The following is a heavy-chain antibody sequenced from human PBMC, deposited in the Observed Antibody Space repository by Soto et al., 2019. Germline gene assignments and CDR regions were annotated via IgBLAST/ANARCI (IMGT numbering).Heavy chain of an antibody. V-gene: IGHV1-3*01. CDR3: ARDLGGWPEY. D-gene: IGHD2-15*01. J-gene: IGHJ4*02. CDR2: INAGNGNT. Sequence: APVKPSCKASRYTFTSYAMHWLRQAPGQRLEWMGWINAGNGNTKYSQKLQGRVTITRDTSASTAYMELSSLRSEDTAVYYCARDLGGWPEYWGQGTLVTGSS. CDR1: RYTFTSYA.